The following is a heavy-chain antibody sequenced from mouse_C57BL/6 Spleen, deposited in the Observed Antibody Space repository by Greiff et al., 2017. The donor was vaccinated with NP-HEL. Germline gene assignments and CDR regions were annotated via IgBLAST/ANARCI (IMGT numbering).Heavy chain of an antibody. V-gene: IGHV10-1*01. CDR3: VRGDGGMDY. J-gene: IGHJ4*01. CDR1: GFSFNTYA. D-gene: IGHD3-3*01. Sequence: EVKLLESGGGLVQPKGSLKLSCAASGFSFNTYAMNWVRQAPGKGVEWVARIRSKSNNYATYYADSLKDRFTISRDDSESMLYLQMNNLKTEDTAMYYCVRGDGGMDYWGQGTSVTVSS. CDR2: IRSKSNNYAT.